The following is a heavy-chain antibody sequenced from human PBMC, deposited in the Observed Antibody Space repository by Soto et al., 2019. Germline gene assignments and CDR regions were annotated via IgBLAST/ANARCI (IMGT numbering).Heavy chain of an antibody. D-gene: IGHD6-6*01. V-gene: IGHV3-23*01. CDR2: ISGSGGST. Sequence: GGSLRLSCAASGFTFSSYAMSWVRQAPGKGLEWVSAISGSGGSTYYADSVKGRFTISRDNSMNTLYLQMNSLRADDTAVYYCAKDLGYSSSSDLGYWGQGTLVTVSS. J-gene: IGHJ4*02. CDR1: GFTFSSYA. CDR3: AKDLGYSSSSDLGY.